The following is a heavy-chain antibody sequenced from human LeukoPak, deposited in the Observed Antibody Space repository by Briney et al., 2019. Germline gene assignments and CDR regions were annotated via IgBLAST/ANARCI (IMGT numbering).Heavy chain of an antibody. J-gene: IGHJ4*02. V-gene: IGHV3-21*04. CDR2: ISSSSSYI. D-gene: IGHD3-10*01. Sequence: GGSLRLSCAASGFTFSSYSMNWVRQAPGKGLEWVSSISSSSSYIYYADSVKGRFTISRDNAKNSLYLQMSSLRAEDTAVYYCARTRGSHPSPFDSWGQGTLVTVSS. CDR1: GFTFSSYS. CDR3: ARTRGSHPSPFDS.